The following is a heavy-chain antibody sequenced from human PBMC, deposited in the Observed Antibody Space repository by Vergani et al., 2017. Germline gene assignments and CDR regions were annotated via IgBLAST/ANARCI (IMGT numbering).Heavy chain of an antibody. D-gene: IGHD3-22*01. Sequence: VQLVQSGAEVKKPGSSVKVSCKASGGTFSSYAISWVRQAPGQGLEWMGGIIPIFGIANYAQKFQGRVTITADKSTSTAYMELSNLRSEDTAVYYCAREFSYYYDSSGYWSYFDYWGQGTLVTVSS. CDR3: AREFSYYYDSSGYWSYFDY. CDR1: GGTFSSYA. CDR2: IIPIFGIA. J-gene: IGHJ4*02. V-gene: IGHV1-69*17.